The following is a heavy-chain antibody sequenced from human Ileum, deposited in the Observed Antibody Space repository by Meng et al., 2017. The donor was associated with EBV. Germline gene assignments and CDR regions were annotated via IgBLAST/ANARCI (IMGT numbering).Heavy chain of an antibody. D-gene: IGHD2-8*01. CDR2: IHHTRGP. Sequence: QLPLEVSGPARVRPSGCTSFAGCFPGYCSSNGHCWSWARQSPGKGLELIGEIHHTRGPNYNPSLKSRVIISVDKSNNHFSLRLSAVTAADTAVYYCASNGAFSLDHWGQGTLVTVSS. J-gene: IGHJ4*02. CDR1: GYCSSNGHC. CDR3: ASNGAFSLDH. V-gene: IGHV4-4*02.